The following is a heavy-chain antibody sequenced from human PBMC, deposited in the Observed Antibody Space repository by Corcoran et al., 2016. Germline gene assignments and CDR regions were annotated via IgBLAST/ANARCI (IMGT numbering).Heavy chain of an antibody. CDR2: IYHSGST. CDR1: GYSISSGYY. CDR3: ARGSSGYGYVSDY. Sequence: VQLQESGPGLVKPSETLSLTCTVSGYSISSGYYWGWIRQPAGKGLEWIGSIYHSGSTYFNPSLQSRVTISVDTSKNQFSLELRSVSAADTAVYYCARGSSGYGYVSDYWGQGSLVTVSS. J-gene: IGHJ4*02. V-gene: IGHV4-38-2*02. D-gene: IGHD3-10*02.